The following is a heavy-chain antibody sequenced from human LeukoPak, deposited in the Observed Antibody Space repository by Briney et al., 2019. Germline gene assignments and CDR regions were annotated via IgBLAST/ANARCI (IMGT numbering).Heavy chain of an antibody. CDR1: GFTFSSYW. CDR3: ARDIRWFGTFDY. V-gene: IGHV3-74*01. Sequence: GGSLRLSCAASGFTFSSYWMHWVRQAPVKGLVWVSRINSDGSSTSYADSVKGRFTISRDNAKNTLYLQMNSLRAEDTAVYYCARDIRWFGTFDYWGQGTLVTVSS. J-gene: IGHJ4*02. D-gene: IGHD3-10*01. CDR2: INSDGSST.